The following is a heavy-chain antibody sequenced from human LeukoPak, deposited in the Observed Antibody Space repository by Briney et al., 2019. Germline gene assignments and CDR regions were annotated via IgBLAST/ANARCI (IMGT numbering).Heavy chain of an antibody. D-gene: IGHD6-6*01. V-gene: IGHV1-69*05. J-gene: IGHJ6*03. CDR2: IIPIFGTA. Sequence: SVKVSCKASGGTFSSYAINWVRQAPGQGLEWMGGIIPIFGTANYAQKFQGRVTITTDESTSTAYMELSSLRSEDTAVYYCARGVSIAARLYFYYYMDVWGKGTTVTVSS. CDR3: ARGVSIAARLYFYYYMDV. CDR1: GGTFSSYA.